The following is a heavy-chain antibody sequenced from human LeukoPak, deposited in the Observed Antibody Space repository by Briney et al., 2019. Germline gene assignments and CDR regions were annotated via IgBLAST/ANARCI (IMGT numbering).Heavy chain of an antibody. Sequence: SETLSLTCTVSGGSISSGSYYWSWIRQPAGKGLEWIGEINHSGSTNYNPSLKSRVTISVDTSKNQFSLKLSSVTAADTAVYYCARAVGGDGSGSLWGPGTLVTVSS. CDR3: ARAVGGDGSGSL. J-gene: IGHJ4*02. CDR1: GGSISSGSYY. D-gene: IGHD3-10*01. CDR2: INHSGST. V-gene: IGHV4-61*10.